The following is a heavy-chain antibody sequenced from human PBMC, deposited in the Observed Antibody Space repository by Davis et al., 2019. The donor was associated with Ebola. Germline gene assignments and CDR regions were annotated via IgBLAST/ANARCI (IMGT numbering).Heavy chain of an antibody. CDR1: GFTFSSYW. CDR3: ARGRSSSWTRYKYYYYYGMDV. CDR2: IKQDGSEK. J-gene: IGHJ6*02. Sequence: PGGSLRLSCAASGFTFSSYWMSWVRQAPGKGLEWVANIKQDGSEKYYVDSVKGRFTISRDNAKNSLYLQMNSLRAEDTAVYYCARGRSSSWTRYKYYYYYGMDVWGQGTTVTVSS. V-gene: IGHV3-7*01. D-gene: IGHD6-13*01.